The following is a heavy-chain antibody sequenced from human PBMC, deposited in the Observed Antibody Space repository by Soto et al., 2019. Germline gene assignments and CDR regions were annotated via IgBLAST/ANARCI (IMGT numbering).Heavy chain of an antibody. D-gene: IGHD3-22*01. CDR1: GFTFSSYS. CDR3: ARAPEDYDSSGYYTNNWFDP. CDR2: ISSSSSYI. V-gene: IGHV3-21*01. Sequence: EVQLVESGGGLVKPGGSLRLSCAASGFTFSSYSMNWVRQAPGKGLEWVSSISSSSSYIYYADSVKGRFTISRDNAKNSLYLQMNSLRAEDTAVYYCARAPEDYDSSGYYTNNWFDPWGQGTLVTFSS. J-gene: IGHJ5*02.